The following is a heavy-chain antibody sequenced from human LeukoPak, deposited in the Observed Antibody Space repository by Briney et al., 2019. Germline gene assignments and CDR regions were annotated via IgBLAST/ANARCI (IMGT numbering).Heavy chain of an antibody. CDR2: ISSSSSYI. CDR3: ARVWFGGRAFDI. Sequence: GGSLRLSCAASGFTFSSYSMNWVRQAPGKGLEWVSSISSSSSYIYYADSVKGRFTISRDNAKNSLYLQMNSLRAEDTAVYYCARVWFGGRAFDIWGQGTMVTVSS. V-gene: IGHV3-21*04. D-gene: IGHD3-10*01. J-gene: IGHJ3*02. CDR1: GFTFSSYS.